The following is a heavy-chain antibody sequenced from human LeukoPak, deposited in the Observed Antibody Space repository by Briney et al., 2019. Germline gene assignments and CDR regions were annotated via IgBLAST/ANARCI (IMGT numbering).Heavy chain of an antibody. CDR2: IYPGDSDT. V-gene: IGHV5-51*01. Sequence: AGESLKISCKGSGYSFTSYWIGWVRQMPGKGLEWMGIIYPGDSDTRYSPSFQGQVTTSADKSISTAYLQWSSLKASDTAMYYCAIRHEVGATVLPYFDYWGQGTLVTVSS. CDR3: AIRHEVGATVLPYFDY. CDR1: GYSFTSYW. J-gene: IGHJ4*02. D-gene: IGHD1-26*01.